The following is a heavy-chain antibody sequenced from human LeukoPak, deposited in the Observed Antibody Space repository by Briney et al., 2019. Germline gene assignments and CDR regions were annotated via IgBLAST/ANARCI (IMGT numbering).Heavy chain of an antibody. CDR3: ARAHKGIAAAGNWFDP. V-gene: IGHV3-21*01. D-gene: IGHD6-13*01. J-gene: IGHJ5*02. CDR2: ISSSSYI. Sequence: GGSLRLSCAASGFTFSSYSMNWVRQAPGKGLEWVSSISSSSYIYYADSVKGRFTISRDNAKNSLYLQMNSLRAEDTAVYYCARAHKGIAAAGNWFDPWGQGTLVTVSS. CDR1: GFTFSSYS.